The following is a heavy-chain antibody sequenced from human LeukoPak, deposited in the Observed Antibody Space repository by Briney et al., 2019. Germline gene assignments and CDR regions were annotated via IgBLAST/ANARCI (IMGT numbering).Heavy chain of an antibody. V-gene: IGHV3-30*18. CDR2: ISYDGSNK. Sequence: PGGSLRLSCAASGFTFSSYGMHWVRQAPGKGLEWVAVISYDGSNKYYADSVKGRFTISRDNSKNTLYLQMNSLRAEDTVVYYCAKAHGVSVAGSGFFDYWGQGTLVTVSS. J-gene: IGHJ4*02. CDR1: GFTFSSYG. CDR3: AKAHGVSVAGSGFFDY. D-gene: IGHD6-19*01.